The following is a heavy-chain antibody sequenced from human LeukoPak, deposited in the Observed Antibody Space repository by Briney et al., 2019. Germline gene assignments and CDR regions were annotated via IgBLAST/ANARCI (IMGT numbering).Heavy chain of an antibody. J-gene: IGHJ4*02. CDR3: AKTPEWELRFSNFDY. CDR2: ISGSGGSI. D-gene: IGHD1-26*01. CDR1: GFTFSSYA. Sequence: GGSLRLSCAASGFTFSSYAMSWVRQAPGKGLEWVSAISGSGGSIYYADSVKGRFTISRDNSKNTLYLQMNSLRAEDTAVYYCAKTPEWELRFSNFDYWGQGTLVAVSS. V-gene: IGHV3-23*01.